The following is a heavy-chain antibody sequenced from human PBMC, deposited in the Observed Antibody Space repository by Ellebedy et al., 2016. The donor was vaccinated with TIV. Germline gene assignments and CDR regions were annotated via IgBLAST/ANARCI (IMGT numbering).Heavy chain of an antibody. CDR1: GFTVSTNS. Sequence: GESLKISCAASGFTVSTNSMKLVRPAPGKGLQWVSGIYSGRGTDYADFVEGRFTISRDNAKTSLYLQMNSLIYEDTAVYYCAVGFSSGYWGQGTLVTVSS. V-gene: IGHV3-53*01. CDR3: AVGFSSGY. D-gene: IGHD6-19*01. CDR2: IYSGRGT. J-gene: IGHJ4*02.